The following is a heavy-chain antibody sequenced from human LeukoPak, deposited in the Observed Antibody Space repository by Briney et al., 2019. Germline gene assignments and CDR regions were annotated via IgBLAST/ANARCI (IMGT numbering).Heavy chain of an antibody. D-gene: IGHD3-10*02. CDR2: IYHSGSS. V-gene: IGHV4-38-2*02. Sequence: SETLSLTCIVSGYSISSGYYWGWIRQPPGKGLEWIGSIYHSGSSLYNPSLKSRVTISVDTSKNQFSLKLSSVTAADTAVYYCARYMFGESLYYYYYGMDVWGQGTTVTVSS. CDR3: ARYMFGESLYYYYYGMDV. J-gene: IGHJ6*02. CDR1: GYSISSGYY.